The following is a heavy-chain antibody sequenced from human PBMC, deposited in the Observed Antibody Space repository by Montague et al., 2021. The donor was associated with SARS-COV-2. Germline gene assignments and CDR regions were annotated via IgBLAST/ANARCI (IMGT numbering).Heavy chain of an antibody. CDR3: AGGPPYSGTYYLAY. Sequence: SLRLSCAASGITFSNYWMHWVRQAPGKGLVWVSRIDSYGNTRTYADSVKGRFTISRDNAKNTLYQQMNSLRAEDTSVYYCAGGPPYSGTYYLAYWGQGTLVTVSS. CDR2: IDSYGNTR. CDR1: GITFSNYW. D-gene: IGHD1-26*01. J-gene: IGHJ4*02. V-gene: IGHV3-74*01.